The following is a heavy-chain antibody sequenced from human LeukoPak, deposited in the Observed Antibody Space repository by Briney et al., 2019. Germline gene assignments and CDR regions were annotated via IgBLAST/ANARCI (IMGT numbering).Heavy chain of an antibody. Sequence: ASVRVSCKASGYTFIGYYMHWVRQAPGQGLEWMGWINPNSGGTNYAQKFQGRVTMTRDTSISTAYMELSRLRSDDTAVYYCARDLSYDYGDYGWFDPWGQGTLVTVSS. J-gene: IGHJ5*02. V-gene: IGHV1-2*02. D-gene: IGHD4-17*01. CDR2: INPNSGGT. CDR3: ARDLSYDYGDYGWFDP. CDR1: GYTFIGYY.